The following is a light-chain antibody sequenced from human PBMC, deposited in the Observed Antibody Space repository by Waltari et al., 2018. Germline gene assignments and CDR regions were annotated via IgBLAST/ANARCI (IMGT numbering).Light chain of an antibody. CDR2: DDG. Sequence: SYVLTQPPSVSVAPGQTARITCDGNKIGSKNVHWYQQKPGQAPVLAVYDDGDRPSGIPERFSGSNSGNTATLTISRVDAGDEADYYCQVWDSGSDHYVFGTVTKVTVL. CDR1: KIGSKN. J-gene: IGLJ1*01. CDR3: QVWDSGSDHYV. V-gene: IGLV3-21*02.